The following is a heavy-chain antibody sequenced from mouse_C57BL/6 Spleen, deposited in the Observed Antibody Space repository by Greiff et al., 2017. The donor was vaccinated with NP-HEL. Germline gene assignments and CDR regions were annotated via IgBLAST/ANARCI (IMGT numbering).Heavy chain of an antibody. V-gene: IGHV1-64*01. CDR2: IHPNSVST. D-gene: IGHD2-3*01. CDR3: ANGEDGSYFDY. CDR1: GYTFTSYW. Sequence: QVQLQQPGAELVQPGASVKLSCKASGYTFTSYWMPWVKQGPGQGLEWIGMIHPNSVSTNYNEKFKSKATLTVDKSSSTAYMQLSSLTSEDAAVYYCANGEDGSYFDYWGQGTTLTVSS. J-gene: IGHJ2*01.